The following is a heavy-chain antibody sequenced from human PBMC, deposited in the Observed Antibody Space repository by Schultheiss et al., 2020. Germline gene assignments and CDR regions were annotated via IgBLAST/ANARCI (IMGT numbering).Heavy chain of an antibody. CDR1: GGSFSGYY. V-gene: IGHV4-59*12. CDR3: ASPRPGPGGQLYYYYGMDV. CDR2: IYYSGST. D-gene: IGHD2-8*02. Sequence: SQTLSLTCAVYGGSFSGYYWGWIRQPPGKGLEWIGYIYYSGSTNYNPSLKSRVTISVDTSKNQFSLKLSSVTAADTAVYYCASPRPGPGGQLYYYYGMDVWGQGTTVTV. J-gene: IGHJ6*02.